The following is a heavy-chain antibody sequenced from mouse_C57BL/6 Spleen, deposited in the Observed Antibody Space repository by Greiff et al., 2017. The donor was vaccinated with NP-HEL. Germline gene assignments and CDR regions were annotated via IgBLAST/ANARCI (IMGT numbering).Heavy chain of an antibody. CDR3: TTGYSNSSFDY. J-gene: IGHJ2*01. CDR1: GFNIKDDY. Sequence: VQLQQSGAELVRPGASVKLSCTASGFNIKDDYMHWVKQRPEQGLEWIGWIDPENGDTEYASKFQGKATITADTSSNTAYLQLSSLTSEDTAVYYCTTGYSNSSFDYWGQGTTLTVSS. V-gene: IGHV14-4*01. CDR2: IDPENGDT. D-gene: IGHD2-5*01.